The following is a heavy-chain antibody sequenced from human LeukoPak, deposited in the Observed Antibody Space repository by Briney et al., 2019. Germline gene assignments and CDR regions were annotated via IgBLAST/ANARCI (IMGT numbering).Heavy chain of an antibody. CDR1: GGSISSGSYY. V-gene: IGHV4-61*02. CDR2: IYTSGST. CDR3: ARLNYYGSGSSNY. Sequence: PSQTLSLTCTVSGGSISSGSYYWSWIRQPAGKGLEWTGRIYTSGSTNYNPSLKSRVTMSVDTSKNQFSLKLSSVTAADTAVYYCARLNYYGSGSSNYWGQGTLVTVSS. J-gene: IGHJ4*02. D-gene: IGHD3-10*01.